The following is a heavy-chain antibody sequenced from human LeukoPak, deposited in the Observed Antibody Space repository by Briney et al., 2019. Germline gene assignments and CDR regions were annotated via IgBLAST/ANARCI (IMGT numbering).Heavy chain of an antibody. V-gene: IGHV4-4*07. CDR2: IYTSGST. CDR1: GGSISSYY. Sequence: SETLSLTCTVSGGSISSYYWSWIRQPAGKGLEWIGRIYTSGSTNYNPSLKSRVTMSVDTSKNQFSLKLSSVTAADTAVYYCARAMDCSSTSCYNRPPYYYYYMDVWGKRTTVTVSS. CDR3: ARAMDCSSTSCYNRPPYYYYYMDV. J-gene: IGHJ6*03. D-gene: IGHD2-2*02.